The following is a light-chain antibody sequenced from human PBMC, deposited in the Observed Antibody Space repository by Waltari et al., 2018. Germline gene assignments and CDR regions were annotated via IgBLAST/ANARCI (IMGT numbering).Light chain of an antibody. J-gene: IGKJ4*01. Sequence: EIVLTQSPATLSWSPGERATLSCRASQSVRSFLAWYQQKPGQAPRLLIHDASNRATGIPVRFSGSGSGTDFTLTISSLEPEDFAVYYCQQRINWPLTFGGGTKVEIK. V-gene: IGKV3-11*01. CDR1: QSVRSF. CDR3: QQRINWPLT. CDR2: DAS.